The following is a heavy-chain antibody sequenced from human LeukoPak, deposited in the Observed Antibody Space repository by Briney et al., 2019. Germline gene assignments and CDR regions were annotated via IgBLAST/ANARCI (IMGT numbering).Heavy chain of an antibody. Sequence: SETLSLTCAVYGGSFSGYYWSWIRQPPGKGLEWIGEINHSGSTNYNPSLKSRVTISVDTSKNQFSLKLSSVTAADTAVYYCARSETYYYDSSGYYRYDAFDIWGQGTMVTVSS. J-gene: IGHJ3*02. CDR2: INHSGST. V-gene: IGHV4-34*01. CDR3: ARSETYYYDSSGYYRYDAFDI. D-gene: IGHD3-22*01. CDR1: GGSFSGYY.